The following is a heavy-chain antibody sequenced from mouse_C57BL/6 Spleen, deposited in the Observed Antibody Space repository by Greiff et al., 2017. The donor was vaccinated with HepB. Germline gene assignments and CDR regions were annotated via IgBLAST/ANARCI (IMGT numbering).Heavy chain of an antibody. CDR3: ARNLLLRLVTSGDWYFDV. D-gene: IGHD1-1*01. J-gene: IGHJ1*03. CDR1: GYTFTSYW. V-gene: IGHV1-53*01. CDR2: INPSNGGT. Sequence: QVQLQQPGTELVKPGASVKLSCKASGYTFTSYWMHWVKQRPGQGLEWIGNINPSNGGTNYNEKFQSKATLTVDKSSSTAYMQLSSLTSEDSAVYYCARNLLLRLVTSGDWYFDVWGTGTTVTVSS.